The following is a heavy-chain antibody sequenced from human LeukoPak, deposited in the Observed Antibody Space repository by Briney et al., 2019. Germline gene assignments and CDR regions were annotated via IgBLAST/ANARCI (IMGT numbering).Heavy chain of an antibody. Sequence: VASVKVSCKASGYTFTICYMHWVRQAPGQGLEWMGRINPSGGTTSYAQNFQDRVTMTRDTSTTTVYMELSSLRSEDTAVYYCARTLAAAGTDYWGQGTLVTVSS. CDR1: GYTFTICY. V-gene: IGHV1-46*01. CDR3: ARTLAAAGTDY. CDR2: INPSGGTT. D-gene: IGHD6-13*01. J-gene: IGHJ4*02.